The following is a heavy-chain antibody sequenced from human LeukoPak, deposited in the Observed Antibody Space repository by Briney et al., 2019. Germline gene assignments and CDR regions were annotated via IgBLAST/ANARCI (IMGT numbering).Heavy chain of an antibody. CDR2: IRHDGSNK. CDR1: GFTFSSYG. Sequence: GGSLRLSCAASGFTFSSYGMHWVRQAPGKGLEWVAFIRHDGSNKYYADSVKGRFTISRDNSKNTLYLQMNSLRAEDTAVYYCAKPRASGSYYVSVDYWGQGTLVTVSS. J-gene: IGHJ4*02. CDR3: AKPRASGSYYVSVDY. V-gene: IGHV3-30*02. D-gene: IGHD1-26*01.